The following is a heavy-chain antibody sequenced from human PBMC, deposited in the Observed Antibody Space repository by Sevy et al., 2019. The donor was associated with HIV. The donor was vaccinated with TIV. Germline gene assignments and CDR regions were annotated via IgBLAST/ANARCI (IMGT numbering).Heavy chain of an antibody. CDR3: ARAPPVRSGDDSLNWFDP. CDR2: IYYSGST. V-gene: IGHV4-59*01. D-gene: IGHD6-25*01. J-gene: IGHJ5*02. CDR1: GGSISAYY. Sequence: SETLSLTCTIFGGSISAYYWSWFRQPPGRGLEYIGYIYYSGSTNYNPSLKSRVTLSVDTSKNQFSLRLTSVTTADTATYYCARAPPVRSGDDSLNWFDPWGQGALVTVSS.